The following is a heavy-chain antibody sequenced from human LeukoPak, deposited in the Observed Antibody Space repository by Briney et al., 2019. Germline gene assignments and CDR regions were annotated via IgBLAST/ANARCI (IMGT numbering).Heavy chain of an antibody. CDR2: IYYSGST. J-gene: IGHJ4*02. CDR1: GGSISSSSYY. CDR3: ARLSGYDSTFDY. V-gene: IGHV4-39*07. Sequence: SETLSLTCTVSGGSISSSSYYWGWIRQPPGKGLEWIGSIYYSGSTYYNPSLKSRVTISVDTSKNQFSLKLSSVTAADTAVYYCARLSGYDSTFDYWGQGTLVTVSS. D-gene: IGHD5-12*01.